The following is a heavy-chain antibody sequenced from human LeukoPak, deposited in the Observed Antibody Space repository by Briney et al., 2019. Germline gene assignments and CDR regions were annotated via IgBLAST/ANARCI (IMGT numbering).Heavy chain of an antibody. CDR3: AREGLGELTLDC. J-gene: IGHJ4*02. D-gene: IGHD3-16*01. CDR1: GYTFTSYA. V-gene: IGHV1-3*01. Sequence: ASVKVSCKASGYTFTSYAMHWVRQAPGQRLERMGWINAGNGNTKYSQKFQGRVTITRDTSASTAYMELSSLRSEDTAVYYCAREGLGELTLDCWGQGTLVTVSS. CDR2: INAGNGNT.